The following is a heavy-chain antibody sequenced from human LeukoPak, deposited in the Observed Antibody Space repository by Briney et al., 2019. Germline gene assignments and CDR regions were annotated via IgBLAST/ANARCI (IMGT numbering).Heavy chain of an antibody. CDR3: ASRGRAGDY. Sequence: SETLSLTCAVYGGSFSGYYWSWIRQPPGKGLEWIGEINHSGSTNYIPSLKSRVTISVDTSKNQFSLKLSSVTAADTAVYYCASRGRAGDYWGQGTLVTVSS. CDR1: GGSFSGYY. J-gene: IGHJ4*02. D-gene: IGHD3-10*01. CDR2: INHSGST. V-gene: IGHV4-34*01.